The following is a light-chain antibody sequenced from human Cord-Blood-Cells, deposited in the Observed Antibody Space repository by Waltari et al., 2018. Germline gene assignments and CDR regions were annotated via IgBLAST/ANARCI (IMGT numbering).Light chain of an antibody. CDR2: AAS. J-gene: IGKJ2*01. V-gene: IGKV1-39*01. Sequence: DIQMTQSPSSLSASVGDRVTIPCRASQSISSYLDWYQQKPGKAPNLLIYAASSLQSGVPSRFSDSGSGTDFTLTISSLQPEDFATYYCQQSYSTPYTFGQGTKLEIK. CDR1: QSISSY. CDR3: QQSYSTPYT.